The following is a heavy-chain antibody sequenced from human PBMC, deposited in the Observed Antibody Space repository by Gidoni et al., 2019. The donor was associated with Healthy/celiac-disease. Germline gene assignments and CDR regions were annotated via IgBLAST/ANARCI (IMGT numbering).Heavy chain of an antibody. D-gene: IGHD6-19*01. CDR3: ARDSRYSSGCFDY. CDR2: IYHSGST. J-gene: IGHJ4*02. CDR1: GYSISSGYY. Sequence: QVQLQESGPGLVKPSETLSLTCAVSGYSISSGYYWGWIRQPPGKGLEWIGSIYHSGSTYYNPSLKSRVTISVDTSKNQFSLKLSSVTAADTAVYYCARDSRYSSGCFDYWGQGTLVTVSS. V-gene: IGHV4-38-2*02.